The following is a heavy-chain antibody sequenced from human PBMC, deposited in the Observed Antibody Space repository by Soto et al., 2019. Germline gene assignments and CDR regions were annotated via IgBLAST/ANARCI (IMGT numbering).Heavy chain of an antibody. CDR3: ARPRYDFWSGYSHLDY. D-gene: IGHD3-3*01. CDR1: GYTFTSYG. V-gene: IGHV1-18*01. J-gene: IGHJ4*02. CDR2: ISAYNGNT. Sequence: ASVKISCKASGYTFTSYGISWVRQAPGQGLEWMGWISAYNGNTNYAQKLQGRVTMTTDTSTSTAYMELRSLRSDDTAVYYCARPRYDFWSGYSHLDYWGQGALVTVSS.